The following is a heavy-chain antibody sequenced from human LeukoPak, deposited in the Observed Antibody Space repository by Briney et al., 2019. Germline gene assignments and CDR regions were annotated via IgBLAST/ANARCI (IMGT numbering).Heavy chain of an antibody. Sequence: GRSLRLSCAASGFTFSSYGMHWVRQAPGKGLEWVAVISYDGSNKYYADSVKGRFTISRDNSKNTLYLQMNSLRAEDTAVYYCAKGAGYSYGYYYYYGMDVWGQGTTVTVSS. CDR1: GFTFSSYG. J-gene: IGHJ6*02. CDR2: ISYDGSNK. CDR3: AKGAGYSYGYYYYYGMDV. D-gene: IGHD5-18*01. V-gene: IGHV3-30*18.